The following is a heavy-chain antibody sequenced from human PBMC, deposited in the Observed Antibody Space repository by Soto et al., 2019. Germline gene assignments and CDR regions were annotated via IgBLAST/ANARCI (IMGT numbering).Heavy chain of an antibody. J-gene: IGHJ4*02. CDR1: GGTFSSYA. Sequence: GASVKVSCKASGGTFSSYAISWVRQAPGQGLEWMGGIIPIFGTANYAQKFQGRVTITADESTSTAYMELSSLRSEDTAVYYCAIMNGIAARRSSSLDYWGQGTLVTVSS. CDR2: IIPIFGTA. D-gene: IGHD6-6*01. V-gene: IGHV1-69*13. CDR3: AIMNGIAARRSSSLDY.